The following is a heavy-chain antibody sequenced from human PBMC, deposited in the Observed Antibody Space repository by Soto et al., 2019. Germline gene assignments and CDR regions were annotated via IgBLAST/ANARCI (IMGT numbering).Heavy chain of an antibody. V-gene: IGHV1-69*12. J-gene: IGHJ6*02. CDR1: GGTFSSNA. D-gene: IGHD1-26*01. CDR2: IIPIFGTA. Sequence: QVQLVQSGAEVKKPGSSVKVSCKASGGTFSSNAISWVRQAPGQGLEWMGGIIPIFGTANYAQKFQGRVTITADESTSTAYMELSSLRSEDTAVYYCARGYSGSYYVNYYGMDVWGQGTTVTVSS. CDR3: ARGYSGSYYVNYYGMDV.